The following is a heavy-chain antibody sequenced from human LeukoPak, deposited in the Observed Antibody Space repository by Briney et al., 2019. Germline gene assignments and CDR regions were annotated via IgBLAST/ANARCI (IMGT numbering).Heavy chain of an antibody. V-gene: IGHV3-7*03. D-gene: IGHD3-10*01. CDR1: GFTFSNYC. CDR3: ARYSLIQYSSGSYWGFDY. Sequence: GGSLRLSCAASGFTFSNYCMSWVHQAPGKGPEWVGDIKQDGSDKYYLGSVRGRFTISRDNAKNSLSLQMNSLRAEDPAVYCCARYSLIQYSSGSYWGFDYWGQGILVTVSS. J-gene: IGHJ4*02. CDR2: IKQDGSDK.